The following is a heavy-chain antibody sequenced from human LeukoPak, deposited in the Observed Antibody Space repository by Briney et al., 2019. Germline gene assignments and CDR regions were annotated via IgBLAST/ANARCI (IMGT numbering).Heavy chain of an antibody. V-gene: IGHV1-2*06. CDR3: ATLYSYGYFDY. CDR2: INPNSGGT. D-gene: IGHD5-18*01. CDR1: GYTFTGYY. Sequence: VASVKVSCMASGYTFTGYYMHWVRQAPGQGREWMGRINPNSGGTNYAQKFQGRVTMTRGTSISTAYMELSRLRSDDTAVYYCATLYSYGYFDYWGQGTLVTVSS. J-gene: IGHJ4*02.